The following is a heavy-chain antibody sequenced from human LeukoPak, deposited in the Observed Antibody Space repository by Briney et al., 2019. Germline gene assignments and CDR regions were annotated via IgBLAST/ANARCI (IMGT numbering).Heavy chain of an antibody. D-gene: IGHD2-15*01. V-gene: IGHV4-61*05. CDR3: ASSYCSGGSCYPGGSTVFDY. CDR2: IYYSGST. J-gene: IGHJ4*02. Sequence: SETLSLTCTVSGGSISSSSYYWGWIRQPPGKGLEWIGYIYYSGSTNYNPSLKSRVTISVDTSRNQFSLKLSSVTAADTAVYYCASSYCSGGSCYPGGSTVFDYWGQGTLVTVSS. CDR1: GGSISSSSYY.